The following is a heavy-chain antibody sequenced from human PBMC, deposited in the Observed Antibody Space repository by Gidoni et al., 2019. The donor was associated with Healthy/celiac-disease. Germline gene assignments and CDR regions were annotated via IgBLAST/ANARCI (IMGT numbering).Heavy chain of an antibody. J-gene: IGHJ4*02. Sequence: QVQLQQWGAGLLKPSETLSLTCAVYGGSFSGYYWSWIRQPPGKGLEWIGEINHSGSTNYNPSLKSRVTISVDTSKNQFSLKLSSVTAADTAVYYCARGLGIVGATTGSMDDYWGQGTLVTVSS. V-gene: IGHV4-34*01. CDR2: INHSGST. D-gene: IGHD1-26*01. CDR1: GGSFSGYY. CDR3: ARGLGIVGATTGSMDDY.